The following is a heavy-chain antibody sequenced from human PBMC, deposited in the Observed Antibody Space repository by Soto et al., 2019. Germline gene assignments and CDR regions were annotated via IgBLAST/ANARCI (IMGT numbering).Heavy chain of an antibody. Sequence: SETLSLTCFVSGYSITAGGYYWSWIRHHPGEGLEWIGSFYSSGSIIYNPSLRSRVSISGDTSSNQFSMSLTSVTAADTARYYCARMYSSGSGWFHPWGQGTLVTVSS. V-gene: IGHV4-31*03. CDR1: GYSITAGGYY. CDR3: ARMYSSGSGWFHP. J-gene: IGHJ5*02. CDR2: FYSSGSI. D-gene: IGHD6-19*01.